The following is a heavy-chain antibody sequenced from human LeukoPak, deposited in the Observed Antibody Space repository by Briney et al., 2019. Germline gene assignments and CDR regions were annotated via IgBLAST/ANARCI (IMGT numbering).Heavy chain of an antibody. V-gene: IGHV3-73*01. J-gene: IGHJ2*01. CDR1: GFTFSGSA. Sequence: GGSLRLSCAASGFTFSGSAMHWVRQASGKGLEWVGRIRSKANSYATAYAASVKGRFTISRDDSKNTAYLQMNSLKTEDTAVYYCTRPEAPYWYFDLWGRGTLVTVSS. CDR2: IRSKANSYAT. CDR3: TRPEAPYWYFDL.